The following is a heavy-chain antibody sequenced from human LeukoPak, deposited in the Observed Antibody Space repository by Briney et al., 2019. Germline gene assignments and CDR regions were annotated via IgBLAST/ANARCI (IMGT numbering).Heavy chain of an antibody. CDR3: AKDWHILTGRNCFDP. CDR2: VFSYNGDT. V-gene: IGHV1-18*01. CDR1: GYTFNNYG. Sequence: GASVKVSCKASGYTFNNYGISWVRQAPGQGLEWMGWVFSYNGDTNYAQKFQGRVTMSTDTSTNTAYMDLRSLRFDDTAIYYCAKDWHILTGRNCFDPWGQGTLVTVSS. J-gene: IGHJ5*02. D-gene: IGHD3-9*01.